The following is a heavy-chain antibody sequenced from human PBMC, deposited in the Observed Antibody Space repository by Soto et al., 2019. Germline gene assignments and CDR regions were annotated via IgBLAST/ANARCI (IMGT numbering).Heavy chain of an antibody. J-gene: IGHJ5*02. CDR1: GGSITSDNYY. CDR3: ARLYGAGRNWLDT. Sequence: SETLSLTCSVSGGSITSDNYYWSWIRQPPGKGLEWIGYIYYTGSTYYSPSLKSRIIISVDTSTSQFSLNLISVTAADTAVYYCARLYGAGRNWLDTWGQGNLVTGSS. D-gene: IGHD3-10*01. V-gene: IGHV4-30-4*01. CDR2: IYYTGST.